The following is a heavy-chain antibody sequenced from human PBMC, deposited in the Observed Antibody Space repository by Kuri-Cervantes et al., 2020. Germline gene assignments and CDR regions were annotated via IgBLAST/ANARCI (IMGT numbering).Heavy chain of an antibody. J-gene: IGHJ4*02. Sequence: GASLMICCAAAGFIFSSPGMRWLRQAPGKGLEWVAVIWYDGSNKYYADSVKGRFTISRDNSTNTLYLQMNSRRAEDTAVYYCAREYGSGSGYFDYWGQGTLVTVSS. V-gene: IGHV3-33*08. CDR2: IWYDGSNK. D-gene: IGHD3-10*01. CDR3: AREYGSGSGYFDY. CDR1: GFIFSSPG.